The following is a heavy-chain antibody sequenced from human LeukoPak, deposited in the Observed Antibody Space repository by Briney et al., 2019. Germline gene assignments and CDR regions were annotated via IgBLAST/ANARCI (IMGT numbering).Heavy chain of an antibody. V-gene: IGHV1-2*02. CDR2: INPNSGGT. Sequence: GASVKVPCKASGYTFTGYYIHWVRQAPGRGLEWMGWINPNSGGTNYAQKFQDRVTMTGDTSISTAYMELSGLKSDDTAVYYCARAPMIVVIFPPRLDYWGQGTLVTVSS. D-gene: IGHD3-22*01. J-gene: IGHJ4*02. CDR1: GYTFTGYY. CDR3: ARAPMIVVIFPPRLDY.